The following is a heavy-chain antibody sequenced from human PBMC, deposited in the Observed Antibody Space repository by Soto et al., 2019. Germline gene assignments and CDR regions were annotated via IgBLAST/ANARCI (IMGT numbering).Heavy chain of an antibody. Sequence: SETLSLTCAVYGKSLSGYYWSWIRQPPGKALEWIGEINHSGNTNYNPSLKSQVTISVDTSKNQLFLNLSSVTAADTAMYYCARHHVRGRTIAGAAEFWGQGTLVTVSS. CDR1: GKSLSGYY. J-gene: IGHJ4*02. D-gene: IGHD1-26*01. CDR3: ARHHVRGRTIAGAAEF. CDR2: INHSGNT. V-gene: IGHV4-34*01.